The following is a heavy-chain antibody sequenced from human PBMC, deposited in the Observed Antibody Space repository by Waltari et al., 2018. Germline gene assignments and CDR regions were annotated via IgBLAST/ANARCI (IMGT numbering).Heavy chain of an antibody. CDR3: ARQLYDFWSGYSSPDY. Sequence: QVQLQQWGAGLLKPSETLSLTCAVYGGSFSGYYWSWIRQPPGKGLEWIGSIEYSGSTYYNPSLKSRVTISVDTSKNQFSLKLSSVTAADTAVYYCARQLYDFWSGYSSPDYWGQGTLVTVSS. J-gene: IGHJ4*02. V-gene: IGHV4-34*01. CDR1: GGSFSGYY. CDR2: IEYSGST. D-gene: IGHD3-3*01.